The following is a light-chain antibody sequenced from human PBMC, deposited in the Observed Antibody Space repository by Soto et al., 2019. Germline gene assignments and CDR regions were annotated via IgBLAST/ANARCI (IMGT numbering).Light chain of an antibody. CDR2: GNS. V-gene: IGLV1-40*01. Sequence: QSVLTQPPSVSGAPGQRVTISCTGSSSNIGAGYDVHWYHQLPGTAPKLLIYGNSNRPSGVPDRFSGSKSGTSASLAINGLQADDEADYYCQSDDSSLSGYVVFGGGTKLTVL. J-gene: IGLJ2*01. CDR1: SSNIGAGYD. CDR3: QSDDSSLSGYVV.